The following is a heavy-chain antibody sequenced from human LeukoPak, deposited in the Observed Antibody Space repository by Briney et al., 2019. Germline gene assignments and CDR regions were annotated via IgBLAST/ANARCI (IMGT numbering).Heavy chain of an antibody. CDR2: INHSGST. J-gene: IGHJ4*02. CDR3: ARGQVISWLRLSYFDY. D-gene: IGHD5-12*01. Sequence: SLESLSLTSAVYVGSFIGDYWSWICQRPRGRLGCIGEINHSGSTKYNPYLTSRATRSGATSKNQFSLKLSSVTAADTAVYYCARGQVISWLRLSYFDYSGERTLVTVSS. CDR1: VGSFIGDY. V-gene: IGHV4-34*01.